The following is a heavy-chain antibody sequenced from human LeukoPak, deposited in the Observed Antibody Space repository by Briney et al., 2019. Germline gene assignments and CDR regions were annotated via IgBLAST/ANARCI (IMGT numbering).Heavy chain of an antibody. V-gene: IGHV3-30-3*01. CDR3: AREQYSSSGNWFDP. Sequence: GGSLRLSCAASGFTFSSYAMHWVRQAPGKGLEWVAVISYDGSNKYYADSVKGRFTISRDNSKNTLYLQMNSLRAEDTAVYYCAREQYSSSGNWFDPWGQGTLVTVSS. CDR2: ISYDGSNK. J-gene: IGHJ5*02. D-gene: IGHD6-13*01. CDR1: GFTFSSYA.